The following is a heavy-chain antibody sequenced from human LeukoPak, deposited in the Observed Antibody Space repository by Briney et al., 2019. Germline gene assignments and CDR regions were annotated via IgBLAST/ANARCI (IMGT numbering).Heavy chain of an antibody. CDR3: ARLPSSDAGNY. Sequence: SVKVSCKASGGTFSSYAISWVRQAPGQGLKWMGRIIPILGIANYAQKFQGRVTITADKSTSTTYMELSSLRSEDTAVYYCARLPSSDAGNYWGQGTLVTVSS. D-gene: IGHD1-1*01. V-gene: IGHV1-69*04. J-gene: IGHJ4*02. CDR1: GGTFSSYA. CDR2: IIPILGIA.